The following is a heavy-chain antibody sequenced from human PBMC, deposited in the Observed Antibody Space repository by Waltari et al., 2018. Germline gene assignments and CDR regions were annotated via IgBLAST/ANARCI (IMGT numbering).Heavy chain of an antibody. J-gene: IGHJ6*04. CDR1: GFIFSTYW. CDR2: IDKGGGRGT. CDR3: ARDHYYSKDV. V-gene: IGHV3-74*01. Sequence: EVQLVESGGGLVQPGGSLRLSCEASGFIFSTYWMHWVRQAPGKGLVWVSRIDKGGGRGTSYADSVKGRFTISRDNAKNTLYLQMNSLRAEDTGVYYCARDHYYSKDVWGTGTTVTVSS.